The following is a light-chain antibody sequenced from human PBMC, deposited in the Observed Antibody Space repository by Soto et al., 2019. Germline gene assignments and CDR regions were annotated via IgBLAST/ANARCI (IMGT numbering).Light chain of an antibody. CDR3: QQYNNWPWT. V-gene: IGKV3-15*01. CDR1: QSIQSD. J-gene: IGKJ1*01. CDR2: GAS. Sequence: EIVMTHSPHTLYVSPCERASLSCRASQSIQSDLAWYQQKPGQGPRLLIYGASTRATGIPVRFSSSGSGTEFTLIISRLQYEDFALYFCQQYNNWPWTFGQGTKVDIK.